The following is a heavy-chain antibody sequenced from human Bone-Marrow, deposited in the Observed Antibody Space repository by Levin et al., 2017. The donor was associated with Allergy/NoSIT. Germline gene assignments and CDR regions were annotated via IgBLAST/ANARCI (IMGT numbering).Heavy chain of an antibody. J-gene: IGHJ5*02. CDR3: ARANIVVVVAATPEDWFDP. CDR2: ISSSSSYI. D-gene: IGHD2-15*01. Sequence: GGSLRLSCAASGFTFSSYSMNWVRQAPGKGLEWVSSISSSSSYIYYADSVKGRFTISRDNAKNSLYLQMNSLRAEDTAVYYCARANIVVVVAATPEDWFDPWGQGTLVTVSS. CDR1: GFTFSSYS. V-gene: IGHV3-21*01.